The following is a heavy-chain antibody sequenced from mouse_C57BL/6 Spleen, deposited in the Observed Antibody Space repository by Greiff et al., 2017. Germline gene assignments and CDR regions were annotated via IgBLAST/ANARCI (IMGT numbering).Heavy chain of an antibody. V-gene: IGHV1-82*01. CDR2: IYPGDGDT. CDR3: ARFAGTGAMDY. Sequence: QVQLKESGPELVKPGASVKISCKASGYAFSSSWMNWVKQRPGKGLEWIGRIYPGDGDTNYNGKFKGKATLTADKSSSTAYMQLSSLTSEDSAVYFCARFAGTGAMDYWGQGTSVTVSS. CDR1: GYAFSSSW. J-gene: IGHJ4*01. D-gene: IGHD3-1*01.